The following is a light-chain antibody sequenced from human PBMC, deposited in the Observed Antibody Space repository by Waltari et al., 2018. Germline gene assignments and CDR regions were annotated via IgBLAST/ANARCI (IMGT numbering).Light chain of an antibody. CDR3: AAWDDSLNGSKV. Sequence: QSVLTQPPSASGTPGQRVTISCSGSSSNIGSNTVNWYQQLPGTAPKLLIYSNNKRPAGVPERYSGSKSGTSASLAISGRQSEDEADYYGAAWDDSLNGSKVCGSGTKVTVL. J-gene: IGLJ6*01. CDR2: SNN. V-gene: IGLV1-44*01. CDR1: SSNIGSNT.